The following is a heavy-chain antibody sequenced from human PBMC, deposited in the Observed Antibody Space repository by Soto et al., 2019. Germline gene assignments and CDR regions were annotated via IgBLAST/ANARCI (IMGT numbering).Heavy chain of an antibody. D-gene: IGHD1-26*01. CDR1: GASIRNYY. CDR3: ARDQNGSPHFDY. V-gene: IGHV4-59*01. CDR2: SYYSGST. Sequence: SETLSLTCTVSGASIRNYYLSWIRQPPGKGLEWIGFSYYSGSTNYNPSLNSRVTMSVDTSKNQFSLKLTSVTAADTAVYYCARDQNGSPHFDYWGQGILVTVSS. J-gene: IGHJ4*02.